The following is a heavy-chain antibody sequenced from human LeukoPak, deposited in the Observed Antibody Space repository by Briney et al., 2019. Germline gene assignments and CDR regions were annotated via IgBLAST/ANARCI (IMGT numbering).Heavy chain of an antibody. V-gene: IGHV3-21*01. J-gene: IGHJ6*03. CDR1: GFTFSSYS. Sequence: GRSLRLSCAASGFTFSSYSMNWVRQAPGKGLEWVSFISTSSSYIHNADSVKGRFTISRDNAENSPYLQMNSLRAEDTAVYYCARAAIAAARIYYYMDVWGKGTTVTVSS. CDR3: ARAAIAAARIYYYMDV. D-gene: IGHD6-13*01. CDR2: ISTSSSYI.